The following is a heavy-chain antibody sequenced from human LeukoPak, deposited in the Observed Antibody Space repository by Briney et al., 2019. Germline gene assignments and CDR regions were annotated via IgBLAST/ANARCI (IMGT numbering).Heavy chain of an antibody. CDR2: IIPILGIA. CDR1: GGTFSSYA. J-gene: IGHJ6*02. D-gene: IGHD6-13*01. Sequence: GASVKVSCKASGGTFSSYAISWVRQAPGQGLGWMGRIIPILGIANYAQKFQGRVTITADKSTSTAYMELSSLRSEDTAVYYCARGGIAAAGTRYYYYYGMDVWGQGTTVTVSS. V-gene: IGHV1-69*04. CDR3: ARGGIAAAGTRYYYYYGMDV.